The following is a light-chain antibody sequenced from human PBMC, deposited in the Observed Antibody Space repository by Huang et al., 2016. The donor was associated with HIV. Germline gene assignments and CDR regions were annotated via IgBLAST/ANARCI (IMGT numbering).Light chain of an antibody. V-gene: IGKV2-28*01. J-gene: IGKJ1*01. CDR2: LGT. CDR3: KSTRGLRWT. CDR1: QSLLHSDGFNY. Sequence: DIVIPQSPLSLPVTLGETASISCRSSQSLLHSDGFNYFDWYLQKPGQVPQLLFYLGTNRAAVVPDESAGSGSDTHFTLDVSRIGAEGQAVVHSKSTRGLRWTFGQGTKVEIK.